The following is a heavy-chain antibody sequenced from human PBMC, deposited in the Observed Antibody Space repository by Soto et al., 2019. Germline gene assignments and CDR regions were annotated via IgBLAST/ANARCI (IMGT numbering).Heavy chain of an antibody. D-gene: IGHD5-12*01. V-gene: IGHV3-23*01. J-gene: IGHJ4*02. CDR2: ISGSGGST. CDR1: GFTFSSYA. CDR3: AKGSGYDPGNFEY. Sequence: GALRLSCAASGFTFSSYAMSWVRQAPGKGLEWVSAISGSGGSTYYADSVKGRFTISRDNSKNTLYLQMNSLRAEDTAVYYCAKGSGYDPGNFEYWGQGTLVTVSS.